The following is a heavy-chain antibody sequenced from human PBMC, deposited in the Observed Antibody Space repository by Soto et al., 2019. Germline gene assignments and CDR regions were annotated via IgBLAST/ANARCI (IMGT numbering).Heavy chain of an antibody. J-gene: IGHJ3*02. CDR3: AKDDTSSSSAFDI. CDR1: GFTLRTHV. Sequence: LRLSSVASGFTLRTHVMIWVRQAPGKGLEWVSGISQNGDIINYADSVKGRFTISRDNSKNTLYLQMNSLRAEDTAVYYCAKDDTSSSSAFDIWGQGTMVTVSS. V-gene: IGHV3-23*01. CDR2: ISQNGDII. D-gene: IGHD6-6*01.